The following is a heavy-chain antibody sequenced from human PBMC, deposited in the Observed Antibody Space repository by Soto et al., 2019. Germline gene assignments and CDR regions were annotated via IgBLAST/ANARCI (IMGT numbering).Heavy chain of an antibody. D-gene: IGHD3-22*01. CDR2: IILIFGTA. Sequence: SVKVSCKASGGTFSSYAISWVRQAPGQGLEWMGGIILIFGTANYAQKFQGRVTITADESTSTAYMELSSLRSEDTAVYYCARAPYDSSGYYYARYAFDIWGQGTMVTVSS. CDR3: ARAPYDSSGYYYARYAFDI. CDR1: GGTFSSYA. V-gene: IGHV1-69*13. J-gene: IGHJ3*02.